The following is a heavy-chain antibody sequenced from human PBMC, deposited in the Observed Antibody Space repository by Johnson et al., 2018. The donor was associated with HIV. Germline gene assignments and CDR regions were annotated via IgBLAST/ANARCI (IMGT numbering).Heavy chain of an antibody. J-gene: IGHJ3*02. CDR3: TTGAAGTGAFDI. D-gene: IGHD6-13*01. CDR2: ISGSGGST. CDR1: QFTFSGYY. Sequence: VQLVESGGGLAKPAWSPRLSCAASQFTFSGYYINCVRQAPGKGLEWVSTISGSGGSTYYADSVKGRFTISRDDSKNTLYLQMNSLKTEDTAVYYCTTGAAGTGAFDIWGQGTMVTVSS. V-gene: IGHV3-23*04.